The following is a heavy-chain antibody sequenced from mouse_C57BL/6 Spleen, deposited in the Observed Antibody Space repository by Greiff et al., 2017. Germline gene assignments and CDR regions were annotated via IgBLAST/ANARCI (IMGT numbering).Heavy chain of an antibody. CDR2: ISDGGSYT. CDR3: ERDRNRSYYFDY. J-gene: IGHJ2*01. D-gene: IGHD3-1*01. Sequence: EVKLVESGGGLVKPGGSLKLSCAASGFTFSSYAMSWVRQTPDKRLEWVATISDGGSYTYYPDNVKGRFTISRDNAKNNLYLQMSHLKSEDTAMYYCERDRNRSYYFDYWGQGTTLTVSS. CDR1: GFTFSSYA. V-gene: IGHV5-4*01.